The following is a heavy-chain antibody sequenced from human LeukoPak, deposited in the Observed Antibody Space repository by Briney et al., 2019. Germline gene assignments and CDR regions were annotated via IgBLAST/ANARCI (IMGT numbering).Heavy chain of an antibody. CDR2: IYSDSST. D-gene: IGHD2-2*01. CDR1: GFTVSSNC. J-gene: IGHJ4*02. Sequence: GGSLRLSCATSGFTVSSNCMSWVRQAPGKGLEWVSVIYSDSSTYYADSVKGRFTISRDNSKNTLFLQMNSLTAEDTAVYYCARLRFQLLPYFDCWGQGTLVTVSS. V-gene: IGHV3-53*01. CDR3: ARLRFQLLPYFDC.